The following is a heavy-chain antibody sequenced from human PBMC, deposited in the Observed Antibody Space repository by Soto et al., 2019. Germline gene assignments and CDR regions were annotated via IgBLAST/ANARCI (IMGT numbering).Heavy chain of an antibody. J-gene: IGHJ4*02. CDR1: GFTFSSYA. V-gene: IGHV3-30-3*01. D-gene: IGHD6-19*01. CDR2: ISYDGSNK. Sequence: GGSLRLSCAASGFTFSSYAMHWVRQAPGKGLEWVAVISYDGSNKYYADSVKGRFTISRDNSKNTLYLQMNSLRAEDTAVYYCAKVPSTPYSSGWVSYYFDYWGQGTLVTVSS. CDR3: AKVPSTPYSSGWVSYYFDY.